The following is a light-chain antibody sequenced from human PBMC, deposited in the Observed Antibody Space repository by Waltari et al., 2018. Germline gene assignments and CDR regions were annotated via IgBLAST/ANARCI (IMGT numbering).Light chain of an antibody. J-gene: IGLJ3*02. CDR2: GST. CDR3: QSYDTSLSVV. CDR1: GSNIGAGYD. Sequence: QSVLTQPPSVSGAPGQRVTISCTGSGSNIGAGYDVPWSPQLPRAAPKLLIYGSTSRPLGVPARFFGSTSGASASLAIIGLQAEDEADYYCQSYDTSLSVVFGGGTKLTVL. V-gene: IGLV1-40*01.